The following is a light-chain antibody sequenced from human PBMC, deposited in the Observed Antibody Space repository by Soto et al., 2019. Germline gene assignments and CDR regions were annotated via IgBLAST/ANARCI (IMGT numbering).Light chain of an antibody. J-gene: IGKJ1*01. CDR3: QHFNSWPLL. Sequence: EIVMTQSPAMLSVSPGERATLSCRASQNVNNRLAWYQQKAGQPPRLLIYGASTRATGIPARFSGSGSGTEFTLTISSLQCEDFAVYYCQHFNSWPLLFGQGTKVDIK. CDR2: GAS. CDR1: QNVNNR. V-gene: IGKV3-15*01.